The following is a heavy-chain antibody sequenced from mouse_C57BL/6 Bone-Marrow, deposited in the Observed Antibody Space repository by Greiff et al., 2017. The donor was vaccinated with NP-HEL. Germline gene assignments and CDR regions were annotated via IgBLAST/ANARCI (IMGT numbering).Heavy chain of an antibody. CDR3: ARKSTPCSRGAMDY. CDR1: GYTFTSYG. D-gene: IGHD5-1*01. V-gene: IGHV1-81*01. J-gene: IGHJ4*01. Sequence: VQLQQSGAELARPGASVKLSCKASGYTFTSYGISWVKQRTGQGLEWIGEIYPRSGNTYYNEKFKGKATLTADKSSSTAYMELRSLTSEDSAVYFCARKSTPCSRGAMDYWGQGTSVTVSS. CDR2: IYPRSGNT.